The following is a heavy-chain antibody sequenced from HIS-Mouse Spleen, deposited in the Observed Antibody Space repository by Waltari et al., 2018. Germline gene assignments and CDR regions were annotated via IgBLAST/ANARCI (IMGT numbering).Heavy chain of an antibody. Sequence: QLQLQESGPGLVKPSETLSLTCTVSGGSISSSSYYWGWFRQPPGKGLEWIGSIYYSGSTYYNPSLKSRVTISVDTSKNQFSLKLSSVTAADTAVYYCASPNNHYYHSNTSYYYYGMDVWGQGTTVTVSS. CDR3: ASPNNHYYHSNTSYYYYGMDV. D-gene: IGHD3-22*01. J-gene: IGHJ6*02. V-gene: IGHV4-39*07. CDR2: IYYSGST. CDR1: GGSISSSSYY.